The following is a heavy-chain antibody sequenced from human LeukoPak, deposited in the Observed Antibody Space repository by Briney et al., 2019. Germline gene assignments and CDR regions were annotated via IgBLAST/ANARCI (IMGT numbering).Heavy chain of an antibody. D-gene: IGHD5-18*01. CDR3: AREWVDTAMVTTLNWFDP. CDR1: GYTFTGYY. Sequence: ASVKVSCKASGYTFTGYYMHWVRQAPGQGLEWMGWINPNSGGTNYAQKFQGRVTMTRDTYISTAYMELSRLRSDDTAVYYCAREWVDTAMVTTLNWFDPWGQGTLVTVSS. V-gene: IGHV1-2*02. CDR2: INPNSGGT. J-gene: IGHJ5*02.